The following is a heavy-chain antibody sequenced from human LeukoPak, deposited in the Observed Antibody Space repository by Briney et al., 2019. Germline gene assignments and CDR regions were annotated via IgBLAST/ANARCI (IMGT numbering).Heavy chain of an antibody. D-gene: IGHD6-13*01. CDR3: ARAVTSSSSWYKWVNWFDP. J-gene: IGHJ5*02. CDR2: IYYSGST. V-gene: IGHV4-39*07. Sequence: PSETLSLTCTVSGGSISSTSYYWGWFRQPPGKGLEWIGNIYYSGSTYYNPSLKSRVTISVDTSKNQFSLKLSPVTAADTAVYYCARAVTSSSSWYKWVNWFDPWGQGTLVTVSS. CDR1: GGSISSTSYY.